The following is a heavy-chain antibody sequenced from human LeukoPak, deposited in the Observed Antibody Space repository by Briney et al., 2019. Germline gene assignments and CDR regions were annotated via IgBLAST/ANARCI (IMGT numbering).Heavy chain of an antibody. Sequence: SQTLSLTCTVSGGSISSGDYYWSWIRQPPGKGLEWIGYIHYSGSTYYNPSLKSRVTISVDTSKNQFSLKLSSVTAADTAVYYCARGEYYYDSSGYWGYWGQGTLVTVSS. CDR1: GGSISSGDYY. D-gene: IGHD3-22*01. CDR2: IHYSGST. J-gene: IGHJ4*02. V-gene: IGHV4-30-4*01. CDR3: ARGEYYYDSSGYWGY.